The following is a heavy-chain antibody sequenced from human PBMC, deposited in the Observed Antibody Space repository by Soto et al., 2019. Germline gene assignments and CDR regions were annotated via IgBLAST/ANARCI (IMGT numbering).Heavy chain of an antibody. CDR1: GFAFSTFD. J-gene: IGHJ5*02. CDR3: ARGRSFSYDSTPPPMFDP. Sequence: PGGSLRLSCADSGFAFSTFDIHWVRQAPGKGLEWVSGIGTLSDTFYAASVQGRFTISRQNAKNSVYLQMNSLRAGDTAFYYCARGRSFSYDSTPPPMFDPWGQGTLVTVSS. CDR2: IGTLSDT. D-gene: IGHD3-10*01. V-gene: IGHV3-13*01.